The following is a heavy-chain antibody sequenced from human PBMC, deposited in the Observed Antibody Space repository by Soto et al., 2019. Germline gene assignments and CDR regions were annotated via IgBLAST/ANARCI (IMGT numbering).Heavy chain of an antibody. J-gene: IGHJ4*02. D-gene: IGHD5-18*01. CDR2: FYRDGGT. CDR1: GFSVSSNY. CDR3: ARRTQLWSPINY. Sequence: EVQLVQSGGGLVQPGGSLRLSCVASGFSVSSNYMSWVRQAPGKGLEWVSVFYRDGGTFHVDSVKGRFTLSRDNSKNTVFLEMNSLRAEDTAVYFCARRTQLWSPINYWGQGALVIISS. V-gene: IGHV3-66*01.